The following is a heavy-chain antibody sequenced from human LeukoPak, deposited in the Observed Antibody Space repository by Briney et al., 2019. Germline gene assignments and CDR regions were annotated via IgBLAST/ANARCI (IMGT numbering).Heavy chain of an antibody. D-gene: IGHD3-10*01. CDR1: GGTFSSYA. J-gene: IGHJ6*02. Sequence: SVKVSCKASGGTFSSYAISWVRQAPGQGLEWMGGIIPIFGTANYAQKFQGRVTITADESTSTAYMELSSLRSEDTAVYYCASGVLWFGTKYGMDVWGQGTTVTVSS. CDR3: ASGVLWFGTKYGMDV. V-gene: IGHV1-69*01. CDR2: IIPIFGTA.